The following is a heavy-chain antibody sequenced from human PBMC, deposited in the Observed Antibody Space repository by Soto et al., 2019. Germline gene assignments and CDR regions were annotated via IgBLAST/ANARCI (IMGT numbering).Heavy chain of an antibody. CDR3: ARDLFADFWSGYSDY. Sequence: ASVKVSCKASGYTFTSYGISWVRQAPGQGLERMGWISAYNGNTNYAQKLQGRVTMTTDTSTSTAYMELRSLRSDDTAVYYCARDLFADFWSGYSDYWGQGTLVTVSS. CDR2: ISAYNGNT. CDR1: GYTFTSYG. D-gene: IGHD3-3*01. J-gene: IGHJ4*02. V-gene: IGHV1-18*01.